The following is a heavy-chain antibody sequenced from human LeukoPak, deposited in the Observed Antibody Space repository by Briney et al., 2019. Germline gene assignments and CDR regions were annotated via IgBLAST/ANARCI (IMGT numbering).Heavy chain of an antibody. D-gene: IGHD1-26*01. CDR1: GGSFSGYY. J-gene: IGHJ4*02. Sequence: SETLSLTCAFYGGSFSGYYWSWIRQPPGKGLEWIGKINNSGSTKYNPSLKSRVTISVDTSKNQFSLKLSSVTAADTAVYYCARGGLKWELLPARARKSYYFDYWGQGTLVTVSS. CDR2: INNSGST. CDR3: ARGGLKWELLPARARKSYYFDY. V-gene: IGHV4-34*01.